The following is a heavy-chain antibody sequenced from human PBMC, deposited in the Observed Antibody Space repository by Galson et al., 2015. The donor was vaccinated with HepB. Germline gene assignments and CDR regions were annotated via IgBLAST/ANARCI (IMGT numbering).Heavy chain of an antibody. CDR2: ISSSSSYI. V-gene: IGHV3-21*01. Sequence: SLRLSCAASGFTFSSYSMNWVRQAPGKGLEWVSSISSSSSYIYYADSVKGRFTISRDNAKNSLYLQMNSLRAEDTAVYYCARPREWGGPNYADYDHWGQGTLVTVSS. J-gene: IGHJ4*02. D-gene: IGHD1-26*01. CDR1: GFTFSSYS. CDR3: ARPREWGGPNYADYDH.